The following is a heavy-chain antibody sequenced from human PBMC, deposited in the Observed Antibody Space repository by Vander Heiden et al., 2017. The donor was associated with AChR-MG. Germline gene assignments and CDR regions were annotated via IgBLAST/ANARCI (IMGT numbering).Heavy chain of an antibody. CDR3: AKGMYNWNYCAYGMDV. CDR1: GFPLRTNG. CDR2: IRYDGSNK. D-gene: IGHD1-7*01. J-gene: IGHJ6*02. V-gene: IGHV3-30*02. Sequence: QVQLAEAARAVVWPGGSLSFSCYASGFPLRTNGWHWFRQAPGKGVEWVAFIRYDGSNKYSAGSVKGRFTISRDNSKNTLYLQMNSRRAEDTAVYYCAKGMYNWNYCAYGMDVWGQGTTVTVSS.